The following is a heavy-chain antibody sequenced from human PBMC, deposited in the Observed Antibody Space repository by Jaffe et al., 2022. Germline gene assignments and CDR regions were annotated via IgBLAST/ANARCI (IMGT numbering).Heavy chain of an antibody. CDR3: ARAVYDWNSYYYFDY. CDR2: IYYSGSI. CDR1: GGSVSSDKYY. V-gene: IGHV4-61*01. Sequence: QVPLQESGPGLVKPSETLSLTCTVSGGSVSSDKYYWTWIRQPPGKGLEWIGYIYYSGSIYYKASLESRVTISLDTSKNQFSLKLTSVTAADTAVYYCARAVYDWNSYYYFDYWGHGTLVTVSS. D-gene: IGHD1-7*01. J-gene: IGHJ4*01.